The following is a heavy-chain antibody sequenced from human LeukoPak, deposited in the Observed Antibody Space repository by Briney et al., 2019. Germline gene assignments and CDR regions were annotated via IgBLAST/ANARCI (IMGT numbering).Heavy chain of an antibody. D-gene: IGHD3-9*01. CDR1: GGSISNYY. J-gene: IGHJ4*02. CDR2: IYYSGRT. V-gene: IGHV4-59*12. Sequence: SETLSLTCSVSGGSISNYYWSWIRQPPGKGLEWIGYIYYSGRTSYNPSLKSRVTISVDTSKNQFSLKLSSVTAADTAVYYCARDLGYERSGDWLLHYYFDYWGQGTLVTVSS. CDR3: ARDLGYERSGDWLLHYYFDY.